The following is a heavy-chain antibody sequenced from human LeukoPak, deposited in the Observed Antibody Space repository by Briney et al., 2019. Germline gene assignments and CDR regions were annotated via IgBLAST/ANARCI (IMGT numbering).Heavy chain of an antibody. D-gene: IGHD3-16*01. Sequence: ASETLSLTCTVSGGSISSYYWSWIRQPPGKGLEWIGYIYYSGSTNYNPSLKSRVTISVDTSKNQFSLKLSSVTAADTAVYYCARAVGVGLYNWFDPWGQGTLVTVSS. CDR1: GGSISSYY. J-gene: IGHJ5*02. CDR3: ARAVGVGLYNWFDP. CDR2: IYYSGST. V-gene: IGHV4-59*08.